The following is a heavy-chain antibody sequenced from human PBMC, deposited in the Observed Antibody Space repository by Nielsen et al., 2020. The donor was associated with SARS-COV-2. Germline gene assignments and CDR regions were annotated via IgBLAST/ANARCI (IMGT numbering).Heavy chain of an antibody. CDR1: GFTFSSYG. Sequence: GESLKISCAASGFTFSSYGMHWVRQAPGKGLEWVAVISYDGSNKYYADSVKGRFTISRDNSKSTLYLQMNSLRAEDTAVYYCAKGGGRQWLVHGYWGQGTLVTVSS. CDR2: ISYDGSNK. CDR3: AKGGGRQWLVHGY. V-gene: IGHV3-30*18. D-gene: IGHD6-19*01. J-gene: IGHJ4*02.